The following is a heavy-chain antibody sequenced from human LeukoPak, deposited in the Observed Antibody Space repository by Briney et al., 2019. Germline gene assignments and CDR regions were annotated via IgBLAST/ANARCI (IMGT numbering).Heavy chain of an antibody. J-gene: IGHJ4*02. V-gene: IGHV1-69*04. CDR3: ARDLGYGGYVADY. Sequence: SVKVSCKASGYTFTSYGISWVRQAPGQGLEWMGRIIPILGIANYAQKFQGRVTITADKSTSTAYMELSSLRSEDTAVYYCARDLGYGGYVADYWGQGALVTVSS. CDR1: GYTFTSYG. D-gene: IGHD5-12*01. CDR2: IIPILGIA.